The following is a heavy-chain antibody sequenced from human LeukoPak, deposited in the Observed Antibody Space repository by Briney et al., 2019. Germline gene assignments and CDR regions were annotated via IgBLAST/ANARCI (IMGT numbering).Heavy chain of an antibody. CDR2: IYYSGST. V-gene: IGHV4-31*03. CDR1: GGSISSGGYY. CDR3: ARHLGQLDYFDY. D-gene: IGHD1-26*01. J-gene: IGHJ4*02. Sequence: SETLSLTCTVSGGSISSGGYYWSWIRQHPGKGLEWIGYIYYSGSTYYNPSLKSRVTISVDTSKNQFSLKLSSVTAADTAVYYCARHLGQLDYFDYWGQGTLVTVSS.